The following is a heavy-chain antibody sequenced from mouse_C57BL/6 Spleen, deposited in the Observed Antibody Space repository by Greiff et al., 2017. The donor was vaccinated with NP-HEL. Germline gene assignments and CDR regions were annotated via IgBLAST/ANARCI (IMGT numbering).Heavy chain of an antibody. J-gene: IGHJ1*03. CDR2: ISGGGGNT. CDR3: ARQADYYGSSWYFDV. D-gene: IGHD1-1*01. Sequence: EVKVEESGGGLVKPGGSLKLSCAASGFTFSSYTMSWVRQTPEKRLEWVATISGGGGNTYYPDSVKGRFTISRDNAKNTLYLQMSSLRSEDTALYYCARQADYYGSSWYFDVWGTGTTVTVSS. V-gene: IGHV5-9*01. CDR1: GFTFSSYT.